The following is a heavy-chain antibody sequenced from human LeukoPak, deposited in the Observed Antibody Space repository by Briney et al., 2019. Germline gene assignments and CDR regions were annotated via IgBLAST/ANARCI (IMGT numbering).Heavy chain of an antibody. V-gene: IGHV4-61*01. D-gene: IGHD3-22*01. Sequence: TSETLSLTCTVSGGSVSSGSYYWSWIRQPPGKGLEWIGYIYYSGSTNYNPSLKSRVTISVDTSKNQFSLKLSSVTAADTAVYYCASNPYYYDSSGSLYYFDYWGQGTLVTVSS. J-gene: IGHJ4*02. CDR1: GGSVSSGSYY. CDR2: IYYSGST. CDR3: ASNPYYYDSSGSLYYFDY.